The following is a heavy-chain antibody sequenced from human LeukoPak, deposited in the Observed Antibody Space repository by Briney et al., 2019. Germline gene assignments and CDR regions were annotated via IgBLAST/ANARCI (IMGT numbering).Heavy chain of an antibody. D-gene: IGHD3-22*01. J-gene: IGHJ4*02. Sequence: ASVKVSCKASGYTFTGYYMNWVRQAPGQGLEWMGRINPNTGGTNYAQNFQGRVTMTRDTSISTAYMELSRLRSDDTAVYYCARGTYYDSSGYAYWGQGTLVTVSS. CDR1: GYTFTGYY. CDR2: INPNTGGT. V-gene: IGHV1-2*06. CDR3: ARGTYYDSSGYAY.